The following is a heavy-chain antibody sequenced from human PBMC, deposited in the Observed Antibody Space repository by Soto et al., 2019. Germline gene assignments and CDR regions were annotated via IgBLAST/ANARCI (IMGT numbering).Heavy chain of an antibody. CDR3: ATLTVVAARPDFAFDI. V-gene: IGHV1-46*01. D-gene: IGHD6-6*01. J-gene: IGHJ3*02. CDR1: GYTFTSYY. CDR2: INPSGGST. Sequence: ASVKVSCKASGYTFTSYYMHWVRQAPGQGLEWMGIINPSGGSTSYAQKFQGGVTMTRDTSTSTVYMELSSLRSEDTAVYYCATLTVVAARPDFAFDIWGQGTMVTVSS.